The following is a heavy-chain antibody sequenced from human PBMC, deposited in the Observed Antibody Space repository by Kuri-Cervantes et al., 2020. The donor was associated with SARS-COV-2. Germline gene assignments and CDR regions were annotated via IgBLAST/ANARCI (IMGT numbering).Heavy chain of an antibody. CDR3: AYDSSAFHFDY. D-gene: IGHD3-22*01. CDR1: GFTFSSYS. Sequence: GGSLRLSCAASGFTFSSYSMNWVRQAPGKGLEWVSSVSSSSSYIYYADSVKGRFTISRDNAKNSLYLQMNSLRAEDTAVYYCAYDSSAFHFDYWGQETLVTVSS. V-gene: IGHV3-21*01. CDR2: VSSSSSYI. J-gene: IGHJ4*02.